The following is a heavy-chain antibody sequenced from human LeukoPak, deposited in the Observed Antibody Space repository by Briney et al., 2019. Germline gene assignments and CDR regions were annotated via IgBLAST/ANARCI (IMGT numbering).Heavy chain of an antibody. Sequence: PSETLSLTCAVYGGSFSGYYWSWIRQPPGKGLEWIGEINHSGSTNYNPSLKSRVTISVETSKNQFSLKLSSVTAADTAVYYCARGRLSYYDFWSGRYNWFDPWGQGTLVTVSS. J-gene: IGHJ5*02. D-gene: IGHD3-3*01. V-gene: IGHV4-34*01. CDR3: ARGRLSYYDFWSGRYNWFDP. CDR2: INHSGST. CDR1: GGSFSGYY.